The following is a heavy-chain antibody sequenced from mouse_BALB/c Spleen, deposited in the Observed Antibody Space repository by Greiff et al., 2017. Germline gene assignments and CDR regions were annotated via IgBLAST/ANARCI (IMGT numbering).Heavy chain of an antibody. CDR3: ARGYRYDVAWFAY. V-gene: IGHV2-6-7*01. CDR1: GFSLTGYG. Sequence: VHLVESGPGLVAPSQSLSITCTVSGFSLTGYGVNWVRQPPGKGLEWLGMIWGDGSTDYNSALKSRLSISKDNSKSQVFLKMNSLQTDDTARYYCARGYRYDVAWFAYWGQGTLVTVSA. CDR2: IWGDGST. D-gene: IGHD2-14*01. J-gene: IGHJ3*01.